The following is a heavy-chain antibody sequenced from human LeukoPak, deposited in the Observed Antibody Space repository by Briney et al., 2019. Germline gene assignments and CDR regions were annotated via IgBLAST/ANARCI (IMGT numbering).Heavy chain of an antibody. V-gene: IGHV4-59*01. J-gene: IGHJ5*02. CDR3: DRSRDSSGYRKNWFDP. Sequence: SETLSLTWTVTGGSISIYYWSLIRHPPRNGMEWMGYSYYTGSSDYSPSLKSRVTISVDTSNNQFSLKLSSVTAADTAGYYCDRSRDSSGYRKNWFDPWGQGTLVNVSA. CDR1: GGSISIYY. D-gene: IGHD3-22*01. CDR2: SYYTGSS.